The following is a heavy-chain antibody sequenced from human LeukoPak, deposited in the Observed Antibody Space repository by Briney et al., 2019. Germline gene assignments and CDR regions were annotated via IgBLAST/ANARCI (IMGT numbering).Heavy chain of an antibody. V-gene: IGHV4-30-4*01. CDR2: IYYSGST. CDR3: ARVYCSSTSCYDY. Sequence: SQTLFLTCTVSGGSISSGDYYWSWIRQPPGKGLEWIGYIYYSGSTYYNPSLKSRVTISVDTSKNQFSLKLSSVTAADTAVYYCARVYCSSTSCYDYWGQGTLVTVSS. J-gene: IGHJ4*02. CDR1: GGSISSGDYY. D-gene: IGHD2-2*01.